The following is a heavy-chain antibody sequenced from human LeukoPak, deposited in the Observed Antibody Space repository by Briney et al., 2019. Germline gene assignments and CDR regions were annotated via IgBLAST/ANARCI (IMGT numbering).Heavy chain of an antibody. D-gene: IGHD2-2*01. J-gene: IGHJ4*02. CDR1: GFTLEDYG. Sequence: GGSLRLSCATSGFTLEDYGMSWVRQAPGKGMEWVSSISSSSSYIYYADSVKGRFTISRDNAKNSLYLQMNSLRAEDTAVYYCARGLGYPYCSSTSCYLFDYWGQGTLVTVSS. CDR2: ISSSSSYI. CDR3: ARGLGYPYCSSTSCYLFDY. V-gene: IGHV3-21*01.